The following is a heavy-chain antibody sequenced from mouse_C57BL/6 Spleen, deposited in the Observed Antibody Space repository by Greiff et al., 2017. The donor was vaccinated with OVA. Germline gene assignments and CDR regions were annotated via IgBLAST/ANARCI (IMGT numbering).Heavy chain of an antibody. CDR1: GYSFTGYY. V-gene: IGHV1-42*01. CDR2: INPSTGGT. J-gene: IGHJ3*01. Sequence: EVQLQQSGPELVKPGASVKISCKASGYSFTGYYMNWVKQSPEKSLEWIGEINPSTGGTTYNQKFKAKATLTVDKSSSTAYMQLKSLTSEDSAVYDCERPAYWGQGTLVTVSA. CDR3: ERPAY.